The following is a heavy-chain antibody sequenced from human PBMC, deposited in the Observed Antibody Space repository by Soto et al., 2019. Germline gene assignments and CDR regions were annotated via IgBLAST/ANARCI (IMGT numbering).Heavy chain of an antibody. CDR3: ARSHYSSGYYYAIDY. CDR1: GYTLIMYY. V-gene: IGHV1-46*01. Sequence: ASVKVSCKASGYTLIMYYIHWMRQAPGQGLEWMGLINPSGGSTTYAQKFQGRVTMTRDTSTSTVYMDLSSLKSEDTAVYYCARSHYSSGYYYAIDYWGQGTQVTVS. D-gene: IGHD3-22*01. CDR2: INPSGGST. J-gene: IGHJ4*02.